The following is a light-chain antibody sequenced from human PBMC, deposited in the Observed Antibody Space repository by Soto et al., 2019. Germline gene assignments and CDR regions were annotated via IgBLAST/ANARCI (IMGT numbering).Light chain of an antibody. CDR1: QSVSRK. J-gene: IGKJ2*01. CDR3: QEYNNWPPMYT. CDR2: DAS. V-gene: IGKV3-15*01. Sequence: EIVMTQSPATLSVSPGERATLSCRASQSVSRKLAWYQQRPGQAPRLLVYDASTRATGIPGRFSGSGSGTDFTLTNSSLQSEDFAVYYSQEYNNWPPMYTFGQGTKLEIK.